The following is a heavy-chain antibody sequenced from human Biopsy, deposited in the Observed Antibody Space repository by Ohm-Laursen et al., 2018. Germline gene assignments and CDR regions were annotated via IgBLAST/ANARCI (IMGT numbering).Heavy chain of an antibody. CDR3: GRDGYFDGNAYYVDDYFYYGMDV. J-gene: IGHJ6*02. D-gene: IGHD3-10*02. CDR1: GGTFRTDA. V-gene: IGHV1-69*06. CDR2: LVLMFGTA. Sequence: VSSAKASCTASGGTFRTDAISWVRQAPGQGLACMGGLVLMFGTAKYSQKFQDRVTITADTSTSTAYMVLSSLRSEDTAVYYCGRDGYFDGNAYYVDDYFYYGMDVGGQGTTVTVSS.